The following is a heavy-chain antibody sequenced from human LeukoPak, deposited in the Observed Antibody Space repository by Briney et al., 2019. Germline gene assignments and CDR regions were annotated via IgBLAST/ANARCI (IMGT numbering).Heavy chain of an antibody. CDR2: LGDSGTST. V-gene: IGHV3-23*01. D-gene: IGHD1-26*01. CDR3: VKGNSGSYPAPRRFDY. Sequence: HPGGSLRLSCAASGFTFGSYAMTWARQAPGKGLEWVSSLGDSGTSTYYAVTVKGRFTISRDNSKDTLYLQMSSLRVEDTAVYYCVKGNSGSYPAPRRFDYWGLGTLVTVSS. CDR1: GFTFGSYA. J-gene: IGHJ4*02.